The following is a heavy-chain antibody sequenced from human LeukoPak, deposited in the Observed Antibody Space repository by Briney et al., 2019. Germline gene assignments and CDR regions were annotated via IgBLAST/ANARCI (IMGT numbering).Heavy chain of an antibody. V-gene: IGHV3-21*01. CDR2: ISSSSSYI. CDR1: GFTFSSYS. CDR3: ARSYDILTGTYYYYYGMDV. D-gene: IGHD3-9*01. J-gene: IGHJ6*02. Sequence: GGSLRLSCAASGFTFSSYSMNWVRQAPGKGLEWVSSISSSSSYIYYADSVKGRFTISRDNAKNSLYLQMNSLRAEDTAVYYCARSYDILTGTYYYYYGMDVWAKGPRSPSP.